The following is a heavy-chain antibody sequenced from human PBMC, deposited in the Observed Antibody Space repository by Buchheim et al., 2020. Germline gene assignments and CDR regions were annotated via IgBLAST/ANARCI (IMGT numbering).Heavy chain of an antibody. V-gene: IGHV4-34*01. CDR3: ARGGIAVAVHDLSYFDY. CDR2: INHSGST. D-gene: IGHD6-19*01. J-gene: IGHJ4*02. Sequence: QVQLQQWGAGLLKPSETLSLTCAVYGGSFSGYYWSWIRQPPGKGLEWIGEINHSGSTNYNPSLKSRVTILVDTSKNQFSLKLSSVTAADTAVYYCARGGIAVAVHDLSYFDYWGQGTL. CDR1: GGSFSGYY.